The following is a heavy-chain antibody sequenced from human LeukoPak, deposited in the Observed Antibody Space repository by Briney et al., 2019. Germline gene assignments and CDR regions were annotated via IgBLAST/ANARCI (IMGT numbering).Heavy chain of an antibody. CDR2: IKQDGSEK. V-gene: IGHV3-7*01. D-gene: IGHD6-13*01. CDR3: AKDRIAAAGWFDY. Sequence: GGSLRLSCAASGFTFSSYWMSWVRQAPGKGLEWVANIKQDGSEKYYVDSVKGRFTISRDNAKNSLYLQMNSLRAEDTAVYYCAKDRIAAAGWFDYWGQGTLVTVSS. J-gene: IGHJ4*02. CDR1: GFTFSSYW.